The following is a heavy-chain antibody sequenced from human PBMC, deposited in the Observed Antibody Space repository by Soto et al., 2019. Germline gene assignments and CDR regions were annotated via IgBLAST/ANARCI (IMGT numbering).Heavy chain of an antibody. CDR2: IYYSGST. V-gene: IGHV4-30-4*01. CDR1: GGSISSGDYY. J-gene: IGHJ6*02. CDR3: ARKRMRGSGRGRMDV. Sequence: PSETLSLTCTVSGGSISSGDYYWSWIRQPPGKGLEWIGYIYYSGSTYYNPSLKSRVTISVDTSKNQFSLKLSSVTAADTAVYYCARKRMRGSGRGRMDVWGQGTTVTV. D-gene: IGHD3-10*01.